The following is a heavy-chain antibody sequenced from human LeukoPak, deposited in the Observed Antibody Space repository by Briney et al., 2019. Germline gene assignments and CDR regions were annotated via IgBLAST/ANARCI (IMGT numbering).Heavy chain of an antibody. CDR2: ISSSSYI. J-gene: IGHJ4*02. CDR3: ARFGLALFDY. CDR1: GFTFSSYS. V-gene: IGHV3-21*01. Sequence: GGSLRLSCEASGFTFSSYSMNWVRQAPGKGLEWVSSISSSSYIYYADSVKGRFTISRDNAKNSLYLQMNSLRAEDTAVYYCARFGLALFDYWGQGTLVTVSS. D-gene: IGHD3-10*01.